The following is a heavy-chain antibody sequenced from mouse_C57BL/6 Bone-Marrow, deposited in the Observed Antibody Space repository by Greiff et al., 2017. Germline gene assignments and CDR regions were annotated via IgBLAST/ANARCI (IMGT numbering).Heavy chain of an antibody. CDR1: GYTFTSYW. J-gene: IGHJ1*03. D-gene: IGHD3-1*01. CDR2: IYPGSGST. Sequence: VQLQQPGAELVKPGASVKMSCKASGYTFTSYWITWVKQRPGQGLEWIGGIYPGSGSTNYNEKFKGKATLTVDTSSSTAYMQLSSLTAEDSAVYYCAGGLFYWYFDVWGTGTTVTVSA. V-gene: IGHV1-55*01. CDR3: AGGLFYWYFDV.